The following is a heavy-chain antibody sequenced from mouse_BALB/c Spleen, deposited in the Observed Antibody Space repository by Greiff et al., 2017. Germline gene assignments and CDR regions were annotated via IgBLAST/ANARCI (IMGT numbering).Heavy chain of an antibody. V-gene: IGHV1-14*01. CDR3: ARSTYYYGSSPDY. J-gene: IGHJ2*01. Sequence: VQLQQSGPELVKPGASVKMSCKASGYTFTSYVMHWVKQKPGQGLEWIGYINPYNDGTKYNEKFKGKATLTSDKSSSTAYMELSSLTSEDSAVYYCARSTYYYGSSPDYWGQGTTLTVSS. CDR2: INPYNDGT. CDR1: GYTFTSYV. D-gene: IGHD1-1*01.